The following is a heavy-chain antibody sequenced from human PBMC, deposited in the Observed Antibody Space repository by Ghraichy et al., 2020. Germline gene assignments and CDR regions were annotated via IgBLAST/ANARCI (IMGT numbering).Heavy chain of an antibody. J-gene: IGHJ4*02. D-gene: IGHD2-15*01. CDR1: GGSFSGYY. V-gene: IGHV4-34*01. CDR3: ARGDSKGLDY. Sequence: SETLSLTCAVYGGSFSGYYWSWICQPQGQGLEWIGEINHSGSTNYNPSLKSRVTISVDTSKNQFSLKLSSVTAADTAVYYCARGDSKGLDYWGQGTLVTVSS. CDR2: INHSGST.